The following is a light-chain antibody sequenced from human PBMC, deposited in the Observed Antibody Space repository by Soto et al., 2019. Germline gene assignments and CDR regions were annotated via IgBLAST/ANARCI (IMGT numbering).Light chain of an antibody. Sequence: EIVMTQSPATLSLSPGEGFTLGLMSSHTVPSRIAWYQQNPGQAPSLLIYGASTRATGVPDRFSGTGSGTEFTLTISSLKSEDYAVYYCQQYKSWPPITFGQGTRLENK. V-gene: IGKV3-15*01. CDR2: GAS. CDR3: QQYKSWPPIT. CDR1: HTVPSR. J-gene: IGKJ5*01.